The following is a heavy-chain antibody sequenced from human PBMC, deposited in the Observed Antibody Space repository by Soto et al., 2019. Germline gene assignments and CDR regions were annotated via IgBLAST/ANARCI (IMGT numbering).Heavy chain of an antibody. Sequence: SETLSLTCAVSGGSISSSNWWSWVRQPPGKGLEWIGEIYHSGSTNYNPSLKSRVTISVDKSKNQFSLKLSSVTAADTAVYYCSRNLTSFNCFDSWGQGTLVTVSS. CDR2: IYHSGST. CDR3: SRNLTSFNCFDS. CDR1: GGSISSSNW. J-gene: IGHJ5*01. V-gene: IGHV4-4*02.